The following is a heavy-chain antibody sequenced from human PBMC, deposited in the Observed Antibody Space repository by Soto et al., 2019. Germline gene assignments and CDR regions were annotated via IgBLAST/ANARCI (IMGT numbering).Heavy chain of an antibody. CDR2: ISKDGSNK. CDR3: NAYGV. V-gene: IGHV3-30*03. Sequence: QVQVVEAGGGVVQPGRSLRLSCAASGFTFSNFGMHWVRQAPGKGLEWVAVISKDGSNKYYADSVKGRFTISRDSSKSTLYLQMNTLRAEDTAVYYCNAYGVGGQGTLVTVFS. D-gene: IGHD2-21*01. J-gene: IGHJ4*02. CDR1: GFTFSNFG.